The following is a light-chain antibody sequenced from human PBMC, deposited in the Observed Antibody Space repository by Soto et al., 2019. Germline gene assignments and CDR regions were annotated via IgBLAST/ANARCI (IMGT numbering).Light chain of an antibody. Sequence: QLVLTQSSSATASLRSSVKLTCTLSSGHSSYIIAWHQQQPGKASRYLMKLEGSGSYNKGSGVPDRFSGSSSGADRYLTISNLQFEDEADYYCETWDSNTWVFGGGTKLTVL. CDR2: LEGSGSY. CDR3: ETWDSNTWV. CDR1: SGHSSYI. J-gene: IGLJ3*02. V-gene: IGLV4-60*02.